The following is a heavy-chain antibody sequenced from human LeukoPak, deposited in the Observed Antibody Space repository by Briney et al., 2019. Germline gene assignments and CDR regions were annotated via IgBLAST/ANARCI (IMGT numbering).Heavy chain of an antibody. J-gene: IGHJ4*02. V-gene: IGHV3-21*01. D-gene: IGHD3-10*01. CDR3: ARDQGEDYFDY. Sequence: GGSPRLSCAASGFTFSSYSMNWVRQAPGKGLEWVSSISSSSSYIYYADSVKGRFTISRDNAKNSLYLQMNSLRAEDTAVYYCARDQGEDYFDYWGQGTLVTVSS. CDR1: GFTFSSYS. CDR2: ISSSSSYI.